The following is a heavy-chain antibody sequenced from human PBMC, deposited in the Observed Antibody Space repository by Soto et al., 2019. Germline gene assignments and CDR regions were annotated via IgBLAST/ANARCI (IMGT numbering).Heavy chain of an antibody. V-gene: IGHV4-31*03. D-gene: IGHD4-4*01. J-gene: IGHJ6*02. CDR2: IYYSGST. CDR3: ARDPDSSNYYYYGMDV. Sequence: SETLSLTCTVSGGSISSGGYYWSWTRQHPGKGLEWIGYIYYSGSTYYNPSLKSRVTISVDTSKNQFSLKLSSVTAADTAVYYCARDPDSSNYYYYGMDVWGQGTTVTVSS. CDR1: GGSISSGGYY.